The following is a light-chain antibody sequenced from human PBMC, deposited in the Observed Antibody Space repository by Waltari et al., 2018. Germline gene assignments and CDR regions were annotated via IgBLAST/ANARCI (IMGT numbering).Light chain of an antibody. Sequence: DIQMTQSPSTLSASVGDRVTITCRASQSISSWLAWYQQKPGKAPKLLIYKTSTLESRVPSRFSGSGSGAEFTLTISSLQPDDFATYYCQQYNSHGTFGQGTKVEIK. CDR1: QSISSW. CDR3: QQYNSHGT. J-gene: IGKJ1*01. CDR2: KTS. V-gene: IGKV1-5*03.